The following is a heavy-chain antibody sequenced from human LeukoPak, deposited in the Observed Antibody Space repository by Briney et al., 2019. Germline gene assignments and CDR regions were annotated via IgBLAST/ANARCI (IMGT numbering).Heavy chain of an antibody. J-gene: IGHJ3*02. CDR3: AKDSGAPGHAFDI. CDR1: GFTFSSYA. Sequence: PGGSLRLSCAASGFTFSSYAMSWVRQAPGKGLEWVSAISGSGGSTYYAASVKGRFTISRDNSKNTLYLQMNSLRAEDTAVYSCAKDSGAPGHAFDIWGQGTMVTVSS. D-gene: IGHD1-14*01. CDR2: ISGSGGST. V-gene: IGHV3-23*01.